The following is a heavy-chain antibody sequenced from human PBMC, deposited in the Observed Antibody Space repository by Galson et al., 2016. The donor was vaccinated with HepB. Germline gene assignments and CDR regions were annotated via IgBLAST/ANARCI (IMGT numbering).Heavy chain of an antibody. V-gene: IGHV1-69*04. CDR2: IIPILGIT. CDR1: GGTFSDHS. Sequence: SVKVSCKASGGTFSDHSINWVRQAPGQGLEWMGRIIPILGITYYAQRFQGRVTITVDKSTSTVYMELSSLRTEDTAVYFCARDPGLRNGMGGWGKGTTVTVSS. J-gene: IGHJ6*04. D-gene: IGHD4-17*01. CDR3: ARDPGLRNGMGG.